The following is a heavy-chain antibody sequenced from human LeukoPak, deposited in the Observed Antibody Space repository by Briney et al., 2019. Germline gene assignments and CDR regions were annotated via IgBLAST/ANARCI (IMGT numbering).Heavy chain of an antibody. J-gene: IGHJ6*02. V-gene: IGHV3-7*01. D-gene: IGHD3-16*01. CDR3: ATYTHWVAGDV. Sequence: GGSLRLSCAASGFPFSKSWMSWVRQAPGKGLEWVANMNEDGSERDYVDSEKGRFTISRDNARKSLYLQMSSLRAEDTAVYYCATYTHWVAGDVWGQGTTVTVSS. CDR1: GFPFSKSW. CDR2: MNEDGSER.